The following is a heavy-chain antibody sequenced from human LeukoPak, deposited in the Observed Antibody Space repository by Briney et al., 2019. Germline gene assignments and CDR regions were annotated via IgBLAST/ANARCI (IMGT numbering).Heavy chain of an antibody. CDR2: GDHSGGA. CDR3: ARLSDLYNGTYLLDS. CDR1: GNSVTSYY. Sequence: PAETLSLTCTVSGNSVTSYYWSWIRQPPGKGLEWIGYGDHSGGAIYNPSLKSRVTISVDSSKNQFSLRLTSVTAADTAVYHCARLSDLYNGTYLLDSWSQGTLVTVSS. D-gene: IGHD1-26*01. J-gene: IGHJ4*02. V-gene: IGHV4-59*02.